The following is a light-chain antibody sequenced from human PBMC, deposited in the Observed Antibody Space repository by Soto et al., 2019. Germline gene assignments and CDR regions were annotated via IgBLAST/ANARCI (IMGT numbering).Light chain of an antibody. Sequence: QSALTQPASVSGSPGQTITISCTGTSSDIGGYNAVSWYQHHPGKAPKLIIYEVTHRPAGISDRFSASKSGNTASLTISGLQAEDEADYYCSSYTSSSTPVFGTGTKVTVL. CDR3: SSYTSSSTPV. CDR1: SSDIGGYNA. V-gene: IGLV2-14*01. J-gene: IGLJ1*01. CDR2: EVT.